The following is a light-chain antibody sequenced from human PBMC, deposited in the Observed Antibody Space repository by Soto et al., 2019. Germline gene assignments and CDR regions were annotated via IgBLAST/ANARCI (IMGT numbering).Light chain of an antibody. V-gene: IGLV2-14*01. CDR1: SSDVGGYDY. J-gene: IGLJ1*01. CDR3: SSYSISTAYL. Sequence: QSALTQPASVSGAPGQSITISCTGTSSDVGGYDYVSWYQLHPGKAPKLMVFEVSNRPSGVSYRFSGSKPGNTASLTISGLQAEDEADYFCSSYSISTAYLFGTGTKV. CDR2: EVS.